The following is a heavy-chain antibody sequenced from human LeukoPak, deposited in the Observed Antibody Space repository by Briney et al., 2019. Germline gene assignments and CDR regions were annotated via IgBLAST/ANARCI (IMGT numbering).Heavy chain of an antibody. CDR3: ARLRIYSYDAFDI. J-gene: IGHJ3*02. CDR2: INQEGSEK. CDR1: GFTFSSYW. Sequence: GGSLRLSCAASGFTFSSYWMSWVRQAPGEGLEWVANINQEGSEKYYVDSGKGRFTISRDNAENSLYLQMNSLRVEDTAMYYCARLRIYSYDAFDIWGQGTMVTVSS. V-gene: IGHV3-7*01. D-gene: IGHD5-18*01.